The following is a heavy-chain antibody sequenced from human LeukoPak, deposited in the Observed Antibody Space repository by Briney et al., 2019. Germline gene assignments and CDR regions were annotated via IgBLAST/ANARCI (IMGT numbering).Heavy chain of an antibody. J-gene: IGHJ4*02. Sequence: SETLSLTCAVYGGSFSGYYWSWIRQPPGKGLEWIGEINHSGSTNYNPSLKSRVTMSVDTSKNQFSLKLSSVTAADTAVYYCARGFTSAAAGTSSLGYWGQGTLVTVSS. CDR2: INHSGST. V-gene: IGHV4-34*01. CDR1: GGSFSGYY. D-gene: IGHD6-13*01. CDR3: ARGFTSAAAGTSSLGY.